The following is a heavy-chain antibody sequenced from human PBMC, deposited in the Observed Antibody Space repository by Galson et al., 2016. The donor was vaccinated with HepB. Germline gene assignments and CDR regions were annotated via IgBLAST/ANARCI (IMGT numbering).Heavy chain of an antibody. CDR3: ARGGGGSGDHHFYGMDV. Sequence: SVKVSCKASGYTFTSHYMHWVRQAPGQGLEWMGIINPSGGSTSYVQKFQGRVTMTRDTSTSTVYMDLRSLRSEDTAVYYCARGGGGSGDHHFYGMDVWGQGTTVTVSS. D-gene: IGHD2-15*01. V-gene: IGHV1-46*01. CDR1: GYTFTSHY. CDR2: INPSGGST. J-gene: IGHJ6*02.